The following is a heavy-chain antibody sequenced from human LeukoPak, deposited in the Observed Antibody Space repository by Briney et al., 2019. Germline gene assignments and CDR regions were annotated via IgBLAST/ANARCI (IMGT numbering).Heavy chain of an antibody. V-gene: IGHV3-23*01. CDR2: ISGSGVGT. CDR3: AKEYSTSSWWGELDY. CDR1: GFIFDNYA. Sequence: GGSLRLSCAASGFIFDNYAMSWVRQARGKGLEWVSTISGSGVGTYYADSVKGRFTISRDNSKNTLYLRMNSLRAEDTAVYYCAKEYSTSSWWGELDYWGQGTLVTVSS. J-gene: IGHJ4*02. D-gene: IGHD6-6*01.